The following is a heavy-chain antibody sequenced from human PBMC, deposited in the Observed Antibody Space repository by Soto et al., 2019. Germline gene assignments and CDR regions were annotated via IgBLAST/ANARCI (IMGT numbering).Heavy chain of an antibody. Sequence: QVQLVQSGAEVKKPGSSVKVSCKASGGTFSSYAISWVRQAPGQGLEWMGGISPIFGTANYAQKVQGRVTITADESTSTAYQELSSLRSEDTAVYYCAAVAGTGYYYYGMDVWGQGPTVTVSS. J-gene: IGHJ6*02. CDR2: ISPIFGTA. D-gene: IGHD6-19*01. CDR3: AAVAGTGYYYYGMDV. CDR1: GGTFSSYA. V-gene: IGHV1-69*01.